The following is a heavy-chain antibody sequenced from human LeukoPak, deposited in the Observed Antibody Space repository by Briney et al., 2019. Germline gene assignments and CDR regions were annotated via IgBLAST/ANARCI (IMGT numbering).Heavy chain of an antibody. J-gene: IGHJ4*02. CDR3: ARSDLRTYSGYDLMYYYDSSGYYPVLYFDY. CDR1: GFTFSDYA. CDR2: ISGSGTTT. V-gene: IGHV3-23*01. Sequence: GGSLRLSCAASGFTFSDYAMSWVRQAPGKGLEWVSAISGSGTTTYYADSVKGRCTISRDSSKNTLFLQMNSLRAEDTAVYYCARSDLRTYSGYDLMYYYDSSGYYPVLYFDYWGQGTLVTVSS. D-gene: IGHD3-22*01.